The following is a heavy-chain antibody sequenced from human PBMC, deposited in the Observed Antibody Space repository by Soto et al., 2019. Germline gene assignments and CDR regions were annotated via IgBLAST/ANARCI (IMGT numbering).Heavy chain of an antibody. CDR1: GFTFSNYW. J-gene: IGHJ4*02. V-gene: IGHV3-7*05. D-gene: IGHD1-20*01. CDR2: MKQDGSEK. Sequence: EVQLVETGGGLVQPGGSLRLSCAASGFTFSNYWMSWVRQAPGKGLERVANMKQDGSEKDYVGSVNGRFTISRDNAKNSLYLQMNSLTTEDTAVYYCARLITPRVLDSWGQGTLVTVSS. CDR3: ARLITPRVLDS.